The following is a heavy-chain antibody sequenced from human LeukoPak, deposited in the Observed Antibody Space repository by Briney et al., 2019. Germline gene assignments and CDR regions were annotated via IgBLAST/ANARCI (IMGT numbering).Heavy chain of an antibody. Sequence: GGSLRLSCAASGFTFSNAWMSWVRQAPGKGLEWVGRIKSKTDGGTTDYAAPVKGRFTISRDDSKNTLYLQMNSLKTEDTAVYYCTTDFTMVRGVIEYWGQGTLATVSS. CDR1: GFTFSNAW. J-gene: IGHJ4*02. V-gene: IGHV3-15*01. D-gene: IGHD3-10*01. CDR2: IKSKTDGGTT. CDR3: TTDFTMVRGVIEY.